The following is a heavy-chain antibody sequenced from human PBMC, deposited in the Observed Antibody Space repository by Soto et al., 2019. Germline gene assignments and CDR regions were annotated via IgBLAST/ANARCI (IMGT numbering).Heavy chain of an antibody. CDR2: IIPILGIA. D-gene: IGHD3-10*01. Sequence: QVQLVQSGAEVKKPGSSVKVSCKASGGTFSSYTISWVRQAPGQGLEWMGRIIPILGIANYAQKFQGRVTITADKSTSTAYMELSSLRSEDTAVHYCARVGGSGSYIGCGQGTLVTVSS. CDR3: ARVGGSGSYIG. V-gene: IGHV1-69*02. J-gene: IGHJ1*01. CDR1: GGTFSSYT.